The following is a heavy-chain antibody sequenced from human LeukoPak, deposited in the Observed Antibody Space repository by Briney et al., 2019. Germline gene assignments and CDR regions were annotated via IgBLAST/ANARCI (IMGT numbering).Heavy chain of an antibody. V-gene: IGHV3-21*01. CDR1: GFTFSSYS. Sequence: GGSLRLSCAASGFTFSSYSMNWVRQAPGKGLEWVSSISSSSYIYYADSVKGRFTISRDNAKNSLYLQMNSLRAEDTAVYYCARDAPRYCSSTSCYSRSAYYFDYWGQGTLVTVSS. CDR2: ISSSSYI. D-gene: IGHD2-2*01. CDR3: ARDAPRYCSSTSCYSRSAYYFDY. J-gene: IGHJ4*02.